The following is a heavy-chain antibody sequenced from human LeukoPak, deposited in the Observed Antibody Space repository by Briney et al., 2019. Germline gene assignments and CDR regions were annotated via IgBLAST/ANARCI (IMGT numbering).Heavy chain of an antibody. Sequence: SETLSLTCTVSGGSISSSSYYWGWIRQPPGKGLEWIGSVYYSGSTYYNPSLKSRVTISVDTSKNQFSLKLSSVTAADTAVYYCARDLRGSITIFGVVNTANWFDPWGQGTLVTVSS. CDR1: GGSISSSSYY. D-gene: IGHD3-3*01. J-gene: IGHJ5*02. CDR3: ARDLRGSITIFGVVNTANWFDP. V-gene: IGHV4-39*07. CDR2: VYYSGST.